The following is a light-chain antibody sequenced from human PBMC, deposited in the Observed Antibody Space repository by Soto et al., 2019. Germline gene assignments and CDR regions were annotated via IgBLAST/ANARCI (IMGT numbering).Light chain of an antibody. Sequence: DTQMTQSPSTLSASVGDRVTITCRASQSIGSWLAWYQQKPGKAPKLLSYKTSILENGVPSRFSGSGSGTEFTLSISSLQPDDFATYYCHQYNSYWTFGQGTKVDIK. CDR2: KTS. J-gene: IGKJ1*01. CDR1: QSIGSW. V-gene: IGKV1-5*03. CDR3: HQYNSYWT.